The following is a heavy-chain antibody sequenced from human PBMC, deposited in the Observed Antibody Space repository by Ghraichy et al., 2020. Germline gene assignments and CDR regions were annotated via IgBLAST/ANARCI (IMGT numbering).Heavy chain of an antibody. D-gene: IGHD3-22*01. V-gene: IGHV3-13*01. CDR3: ARVNYYDSSGYPSYYFDY. J-gene: IGHJ4*02. Sequence: GGSLRLSCAASGFTFSSYDMHWVRQATGKGLEWVSAIGTAGDTYYPGSVKGRFTISRENAKNSLYLQMNSLRAGDTAVYYCARVNYYDSSGYPSYYFDYWGQGTLVTVSS. CDR2: IGTAGDT. CDR1: GFTFSSYD.